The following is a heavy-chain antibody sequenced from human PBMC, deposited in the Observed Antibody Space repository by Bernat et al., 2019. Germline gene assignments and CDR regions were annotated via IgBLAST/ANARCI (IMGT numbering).Heavy chain of an antibody. J-gene: IGHJ4*02. CDR3: ERDSQVG. CDR1: GFTVSSYY. V-gene: IGHV3-66*01. Sequence: VQLVESGGGVVQPGRSLRLSCAASGFTVSSYYMSWVRQAPGKGLEWVSVISSGGSTYYADSVKGRFTMYRDNSKNTLHLQMNSLRDEDTAVYYCERDSQVGWGQGTMVTVSS. CDR2: ISSGGST.